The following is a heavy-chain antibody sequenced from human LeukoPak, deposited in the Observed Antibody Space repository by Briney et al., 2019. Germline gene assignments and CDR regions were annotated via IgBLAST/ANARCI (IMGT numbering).Heavy chain of an antibody. CDR1: GFTFNTYT. CDR3: ARGGALLWFGASFDY. CDR2: ISNDGSNK. D-gene: IGHD3-10*01. V-gene: IGHV3-30-3*01. Sequence: GGSLRLSCAASGFTFNTYTTHWVRQAPDRGLEWVAVISNDGSNKFYVDSVKGRFTISRDNSKTTLYLQMNSLRAEDTAVYYCARGGALLWFGASFDYWGQGTLVTVSS. J-gene: IGHJ4*02.